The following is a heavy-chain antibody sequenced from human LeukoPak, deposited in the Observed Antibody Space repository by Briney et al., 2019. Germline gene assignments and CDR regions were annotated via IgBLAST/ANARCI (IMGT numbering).Heavy chain of an antibody. CDR1: GFTFDDYA. J-gene: IGHJ3*02. V-gene: IGHV3-9*01. Sequence: GGSLRLSCAASGFTFDDYAMHWVRQAPGKGLEWVSGISWNSGSIGYADSVKGRFTISRDNAKNSLYLQMNSLRAEDTALYYCAKDSCSGGSCYSGRAFDIWGQGTMVTVSS. CDR2: ISWNSGSI. CDR3: AKDSCSGGSCYSGRAFDI. D-gene: IGHD2-15*01.